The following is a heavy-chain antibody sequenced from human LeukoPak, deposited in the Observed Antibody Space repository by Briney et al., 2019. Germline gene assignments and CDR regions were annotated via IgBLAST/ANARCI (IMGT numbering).Heavy chain of an antibody. CDR2: IYYSGST. V-gene: IGHV4-39*07. CDR1: GGSISSSSYY. J-gene: IGHJ4*02. Sequence: SETLSLTCTVSGGSISSSSYYWGWIRQPPGKGLEWIGSIYYSGSTYYNPSLKGRVTISVDTSKNQFSLKLSSVTAADTAVYYCARSIAARRVPGVNWGQGTLVTVSS. CDR3: ARSIAARRVPGVN. D-gene: IGHD6-6*01.